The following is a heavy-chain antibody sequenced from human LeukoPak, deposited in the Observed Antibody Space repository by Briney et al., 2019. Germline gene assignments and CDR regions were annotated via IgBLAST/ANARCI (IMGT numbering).Heavy chain of an antibody. CDR2: ISSSGSLI. J-gene: IGHJ6*03. V-gene: IGHV3-21*01. CDR1: GFSFRSYT. D-gene: IGHD6-13*01. Sequence: GGSLRLSCAASGFSFRSYTINWVRQAPGKGLEWVSSISSSGSLIYYADSVRGRFTVSRDNAKNSLHLQMNSLRAEDTAVYYCARVGVEQYLVLSYSKDVWGKGTTVTVS. CDR3: ARVGVEQYLVLSYSKDV.